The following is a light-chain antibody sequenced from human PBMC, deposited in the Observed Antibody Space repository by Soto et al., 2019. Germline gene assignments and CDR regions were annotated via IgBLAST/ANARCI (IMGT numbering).Light chain of an antibody. CDR2: EVS. CDR1: SSDIGRYSY. J-gene: IGLJ2*01. Sequence: QSVLTQPASVSGSPGQSIAISCTGTSSDIGRYSYVSWYQQHPGKAPKLIIYEVSYRPSGVSTRFSGSKSDNTASLTISGLQAEDEADYFCSSYSTTSSPHFLFGGGTQLTVL. V-gene: IGLV2-14*01. CDR3: SSYSTTSSPHFL.